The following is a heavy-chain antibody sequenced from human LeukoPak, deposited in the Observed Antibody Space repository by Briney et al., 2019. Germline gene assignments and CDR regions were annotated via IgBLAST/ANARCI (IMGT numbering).Heavy chain of an antibody. D-gene: IGHD4-23*01. CDR1: GGSITSYY. CDR3: ARVQWELGFDY. CDR2: IYTSESP. Sequence: SEALFLTCTVSGGSITSYYWSWIRQPAGKGLEWIGRIYTSESPTYNPSLKSRVTMSLDPSRNQLSLKLTSVTAADTAMYYCARVQWELGFDYWGQGTLVTVSS. J-gene: IGHJ4*02. V-gene: IGHV4-4*07.